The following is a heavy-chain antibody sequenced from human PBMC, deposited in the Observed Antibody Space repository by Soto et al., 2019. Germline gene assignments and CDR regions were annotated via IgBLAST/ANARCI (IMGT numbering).Heavy chain of an antibody. CDR3: ARVLMLRGTIVPEGYSYHMDL. CDR1: GGSFSGYY. CDR2: ITHSGGT. Sequence: QVQLQQWGAGLLKPSETLSLTCAIYGGSFSGYYWSWIRQSPGKGLVWIGEITHSGGTNYNPSLKIRVTISINTSRNWFSLRLSSLTAADTAVYYCARVLMLRGTIVPEGYSYHMDLWGKGTTVTVSS. D-gene: IGHD3-10*01. J-gene: IGHJ6*03. V-gene: IGHV4-34*02.